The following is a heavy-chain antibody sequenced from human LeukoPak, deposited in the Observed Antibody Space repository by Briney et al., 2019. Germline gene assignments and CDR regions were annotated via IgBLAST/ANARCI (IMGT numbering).Heavy chain of an antibody. CDR1: GYTFTSYD. CDR2: MNPNSGNT. CDR3: ARLPYSSGWYLN. J-gene: IGHJ4*02. Sequence: GASVKVSCKASGYTFTSYDINWARQATGQGLEWMGWMNPNSGNTGYAQKFQGRVTMTRNTSISTAYMELSSLRSEDTAVYYCARLPYSSGWYLNWGQGTLVTVSS. V-gene: IGHV1-8*01. D-gene: IGHD6-19*01.